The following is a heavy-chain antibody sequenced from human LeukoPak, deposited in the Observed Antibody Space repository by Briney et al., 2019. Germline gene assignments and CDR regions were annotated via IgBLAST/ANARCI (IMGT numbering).Heavy chain of an antibody. CDR1: GFTFSSYG. Sequence: GRSLRLSCAASGFTFSSYGMHWVRQAPGKGLEWVAVIWYDGSNKYYADSVKGRFTISRDNSKNTLYLQMNSLRAEDTAAYYCARDPAGRWLQPADAFDIWGQGTMVTVSS. V-gene: IGHV3-33*01. CDR3: ARDPAGRWLQPADAFDI. J-gene: IGHJ3*02. D-gene: IGHD5-24*01. CDR2: IWYDGSNK.